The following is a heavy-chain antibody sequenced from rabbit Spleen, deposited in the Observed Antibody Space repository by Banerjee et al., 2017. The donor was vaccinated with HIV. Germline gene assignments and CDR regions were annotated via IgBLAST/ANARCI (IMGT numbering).Heavy chain of an antibody. CDR2: IDSGSSGFT. V-gene: IGHV1S40*01. J-gene: IGHJ4*01. Sequence: QSLEESGGDLVKPGASLTLTCIASGVSFSGNSYMCWVRQAPGKGLEWITCIDSGSSGFTYFASWAKGRFTISKASSTTVTLQMNSLTAADTATYFCARDLVAVIGWNFNLWGPGTLVTVS. CDR3: ARDLVAVIGWNFNL. D-gene: IGHD1-1*01. CDR1: GVSFSGNSY.